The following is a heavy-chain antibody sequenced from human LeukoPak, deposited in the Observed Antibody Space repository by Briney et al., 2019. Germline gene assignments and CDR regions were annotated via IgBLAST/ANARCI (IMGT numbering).Heavy chain of an antibody. CDR2: FDPEGGET. Sequence: GAPVKVSCKVSGYTLTELSMHWVRQAPGKGLEWMGGFDPEGGETIYAKKFQGRGTMTQDTSTHTAYMEVSSLKSEETAGYYCATLVDGSGRYYYFYAFDIWGQGTMVTVSS. CDR3: ATLVDGSGRYYYFYAFDI. V-gene: IGHV1-24*01. D-gene: IGHD3-10*01. CDR1: GYTLTELS. J-gene: IGHJ3*02.